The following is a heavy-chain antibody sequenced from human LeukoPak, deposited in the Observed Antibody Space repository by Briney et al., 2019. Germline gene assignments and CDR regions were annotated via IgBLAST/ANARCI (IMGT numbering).Heavy chain of an antibody. J-gene: IGHJ4*02. CDR3: ARGYYYDSSGVDY. CDR2: IIPILGIA. CDR1: GGTFSSYT. Sequence: GSSVKVSCKASGGTFSSYTISWVRQAPGQGLEWMGRIIPILGIANYAQKFQGRVTITADKSTSTAYMELSSLRSDDTAVYYCARGYYYDSSGVDYWGQGTLVTVSS. D-gene: IGHD3-22*01. V-gene: IGHV1-69*02.